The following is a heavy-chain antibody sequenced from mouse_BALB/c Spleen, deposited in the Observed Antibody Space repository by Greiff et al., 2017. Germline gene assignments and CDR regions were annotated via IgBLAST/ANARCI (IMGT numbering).Heavy chain of an antibody. CDR2: ISDGGSYT. D-gene: IGHD2-10*02. CDR3: ARDGYGNPAWFAY. CDR1: GFTFSDYY. Sequence: DVMLVESGGGLVKPGGSLKLSCAASGFTFSDYYMYWVRQTPEKRLEWVATISDGGSYTYYPDSVKGRFTISRDNAKNNLYLQMSSLKSEDTAMYYCARDGYGNPAWFAYWGQGTLVTVSA. J-gene: IGHJ3*01. V-gene: IGHV5-4*02.